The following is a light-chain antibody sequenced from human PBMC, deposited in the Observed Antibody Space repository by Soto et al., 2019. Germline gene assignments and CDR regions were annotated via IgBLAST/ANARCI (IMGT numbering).Light chain of an antibody. CDR3: QQYNSYPGS. Sequence: DIQMTQSPSTLSASVGARVTITCRASPSTSSWLAWYQQKPGKAPKLLIYDAPSLESRVPSKFSGSGSWTNFTLTISSLNTADFATYYCQQYNSYPGSFGKGTTLQI. V-gene: IGKV1-5*01. CDR1: PSTSSW. CDR2: DAP. J-gene: IGKJ2*01.